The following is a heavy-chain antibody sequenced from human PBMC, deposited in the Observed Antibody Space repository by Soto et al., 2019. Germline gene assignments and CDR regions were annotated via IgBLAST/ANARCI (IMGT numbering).Heavy chain of an antibody. CDR1: GGTFSSYA. CDR2: IIPILGTA. D-gene: IGHD5-18*01. J-gene: IGHJ6*02. V-gene: IGHV1-69*06. CDR3: AGVETAMAQRLYGRDF. Sequence: QVQLVQSGAEVKKPGSSVKVSCKASGGTFSSYAISWVRQAPGQGLEWMGGIIPILGTANYAQKFQGRVTMTAEKSTSTAYTELSSVISEDTAVYYCAGVETAMAQRLYGRDFWGQGTTVTVSS.